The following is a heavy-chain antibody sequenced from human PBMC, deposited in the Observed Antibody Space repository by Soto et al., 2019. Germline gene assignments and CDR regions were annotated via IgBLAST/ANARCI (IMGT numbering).Heavy chain of an antibody. Sequence: GALRLSCAASGFTFSSYSMNWVRQAPGKGLEWVSYISSSSSTIYYADSVKGRFTISRDNAKNSLYLQMNSLRAEDTAVYYCARDPRYCSSTSCGWFDPWGQGTLVTVSS. V-gene: IGHV3-48*01. CDR1: GFTFSSYS. D-gene: IGHD2-2*01. CDR2: ISSSSSTI. J-gene: IGHJ5*02. CDR3: ARDPRYCSSTSCGWFDP.